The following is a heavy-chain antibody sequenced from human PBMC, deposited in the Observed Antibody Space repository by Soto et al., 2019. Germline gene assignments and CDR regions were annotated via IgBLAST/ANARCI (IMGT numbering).Heavy chain of an antibody. CDR2: IYTSGST. V-gene: IGHV4-4*07. D-gene: IGHD6-19*01. CDR3: ARDNLSGYSSGWYRGKNWFDP. Sequence: PSETLSLTCTVSGGSISSYYWSWIRQPAGKGLEWIGRIYTSGSTNYNPSLKSRVTMSVDTSKNQFSLKLSSVTAADTAVYYCARDNLSGYSSGWYRGKNWFDPWGQGTLVTSPQ. CDR1: GGSISSYY. J-gene: IGHJ5*02.